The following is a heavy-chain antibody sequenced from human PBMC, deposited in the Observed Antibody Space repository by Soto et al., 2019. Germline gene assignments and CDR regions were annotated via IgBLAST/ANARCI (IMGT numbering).Heavy chain of an antibody. J-gene: IGHJ4*02. CDR3: ARSAPPIDY. V-gene: IGHV1-3*01. Sequence: QVQLVQSGAEVKKPGASVKVSCKASGYTFTSYAMHWVRQAPGQRLEWMGWINAGNGNTKQSQKFQGRVTITRDTPASTAYMELSSLRSEDTAVYYCARSAPPIDYWGPGTLVTVSS. CDR1: GYTFTSYA. CDR2: INAGNGNT.